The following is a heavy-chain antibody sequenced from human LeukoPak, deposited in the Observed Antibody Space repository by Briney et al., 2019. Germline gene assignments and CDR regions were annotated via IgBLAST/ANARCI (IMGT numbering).Heavy chain of an antibody. J-gene: IGHJ4*02. D-gene: IGHD3-3*01. CDR3: ARGGPEVEWLLGGVVDY. CDR1: GYTFTGYY. Sequence: ASVKVSCKASGYTFTGYYMHWVRQAPGQGLEWMGWINPNSGGTNYAQKFQGRVTMTRDTSISTAYMELSRLRSGDTAVYYCARGGPEVEWLLGGVVDYWGQGTLVTVSS. CDR2: INPNSGGT. V-gene: IGHV1-2*02.